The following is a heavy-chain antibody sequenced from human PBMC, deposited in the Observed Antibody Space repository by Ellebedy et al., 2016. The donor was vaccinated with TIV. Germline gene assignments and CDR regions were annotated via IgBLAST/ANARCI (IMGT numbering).Heavy chain of an antibody. CDR2: INHSGST. V-gene: IGHV4-34*01. CDR3: AREVDDSSGRTRRHFDY. CDR1: GGSFSDYY. Sequence: MPGGSLRLSCAVYGGSFSDYYWTWIRQPPGKGLEWIGDINHSGSTNYNPSFKSRVSISVDTSKNQFSLKLSSVTAADTAVYYCAREVDDSSGRTRRHFDYWGRGTLVTVSS. J-gene: IGHJ4*02. D-gene: IGHD3-22*01.